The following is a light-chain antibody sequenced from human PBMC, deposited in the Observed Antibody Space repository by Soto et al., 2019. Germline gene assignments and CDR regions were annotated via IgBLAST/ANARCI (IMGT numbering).Light chain of an antibody. CDR1: QSISSW. Sequence: DIQMTQSPSTLSASVGDRVTITCRASQSISSWLAWYQQKPGKAPKLLIYDASTLESGVPSRFTGRGSGTEFTLTINGLQPEDFATYYCQQAASFPITFGQGTRLEI. V-gene: IGKV1-5*01. CDR3: QQAASFPIT. CDR2: DAS. J-gene: IGKJ5*01.